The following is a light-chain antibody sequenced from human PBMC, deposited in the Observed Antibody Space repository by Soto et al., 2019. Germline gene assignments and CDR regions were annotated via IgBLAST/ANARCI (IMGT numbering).Light chain of an antibody. CDR1: QSFSSRF. J-gene: IGKJ2*01. CDR2: GAS. CDR3: QNFESSPYT. V-gene: IGKV3-20*01. Sequence: DIVFTQSPATLSLSPGEGATLSCRASQSFSSRFLAWYQQKPGQAPRLLIYGASYRATGIPARFSGSVSGADFTLTITRLETEDFAVYYCQNFESSPYTFGQGTRLEI.